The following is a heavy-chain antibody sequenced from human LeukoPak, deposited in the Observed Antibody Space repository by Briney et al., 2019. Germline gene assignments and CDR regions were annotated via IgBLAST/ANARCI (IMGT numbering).Heavy chain of an antibody. CDR2: IYYSGST. CDR1: GGSISSYY. D-gene: IGHD4-23*01. CDR3: ATFYGGNLDY. V-gene: IGHV4-59*01. Sequence: SETLSLTCTASGGSISSYYWSWIRQPPGKGLEWIAYIYYSGSTNYNPSLKSRVTISVDTSKNQSSLKLSSVTAADTAVYYCATFYGGNLDYWGQGTLVTVSS. J-gene: IGHJ4*02.